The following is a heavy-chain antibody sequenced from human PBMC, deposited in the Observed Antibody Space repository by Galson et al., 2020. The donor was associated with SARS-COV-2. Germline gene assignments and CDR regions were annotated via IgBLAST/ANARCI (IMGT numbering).Heavy chain of an antibody. D-gene: IGHD1-1*01. V-gene: IGHV4-34*01. CDR1: GGSFSGYY. CDR2: INHSGST. CDR3: ARGGSPGLMDYYYGMDV. J-gene: IGHJ6*02. Sequence: SQASETLSLTCAVYGGSFSGYYWSWIRQPPGKGLEWIGEINHSGSTNYNPSLKSRVTISVDTSKNQFSLKLSSVTAADTAVYYCARGGSPGLMDYYYGMDVWGQGTTVTVSS.